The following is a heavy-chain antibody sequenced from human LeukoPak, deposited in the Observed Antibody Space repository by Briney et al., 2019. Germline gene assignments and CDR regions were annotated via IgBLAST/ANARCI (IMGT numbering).Heavy chain of an antibody. V-gene: IGHV1-46*01. CDR1: GYTFTSYY. Sequence: ASVKVSCKASGYTFTSYYMHWVRQAPGQGLEWMGIINPSGGSTSYAQKFQGRDTMTRDTSTSTVYMELSSLRSEDTAVYYCARESGTQRWLQLHPQSYFSLPDYWGQGTLVTVSS. J-gene: IGHJ4*02. CDR3: ARESGTQRWLQLHPQSYFSLPDY. D-gene: IGHD5-24*01. CDR2: INPSGGST.